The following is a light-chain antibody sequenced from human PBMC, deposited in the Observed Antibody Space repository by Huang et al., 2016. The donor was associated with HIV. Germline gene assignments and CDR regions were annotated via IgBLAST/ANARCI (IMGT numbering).Light chain of an antibody. J-gene: IGKJ1*01. CDR3: QQYGSSPRT. CDR1: QNVNNNY. Sequence: EIVLTQSPGTLSLSPGERVTLSCRASQNVNNNYLAWYQQEPGQAPRLLFYGASSRATGIPDRVNGSGSGTDFTLTISRLEPEDFAVYYCQQYGSSPRTFGQGTKVEIK. V-gene: IGKV3-20*01. CDR2: GAS.